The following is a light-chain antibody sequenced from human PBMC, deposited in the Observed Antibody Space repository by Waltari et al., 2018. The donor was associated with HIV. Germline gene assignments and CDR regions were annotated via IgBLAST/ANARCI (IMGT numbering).Light chain of an antibody. CDR1: SSDVGGYRY. CDR2: DVD. V-gene: IGLV2-14*03. CDR3: SSYTSNSTLGDVV. J-gene: IGLJ2*01. Sequence: QSALTQPASVSGSPGQSITISCTGTSSDVGGYRYVSWYQQHPGKAPQLMIYDVDNRPSGVSDRFSAFKSGNTASLTISGLQAEDEADYYCSSYTSNSTLGDVVFGGGTKLTVL.